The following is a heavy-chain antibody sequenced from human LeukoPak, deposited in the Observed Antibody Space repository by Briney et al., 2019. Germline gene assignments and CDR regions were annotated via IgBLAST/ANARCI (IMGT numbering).Heavy chain of an antibody. CDR1: GGSFSGYY. V-gene: IGHV4-34*01. J-gene: IGHJ4*02. CDR3: ARRIMITFGGVNTFDY. CDR2: INHSGST. D-gene: IGHD3-16*01. Sequence: SETLSLTCADHGGSFSGYYWSWIRQPPGKGLEWIGEINHSGSTNYNPSLKSRVTISVDTSKNQFSLKLSSVTAADTAVYYCARRIMITFGGVNTFDYWGQGTLVTVSS.